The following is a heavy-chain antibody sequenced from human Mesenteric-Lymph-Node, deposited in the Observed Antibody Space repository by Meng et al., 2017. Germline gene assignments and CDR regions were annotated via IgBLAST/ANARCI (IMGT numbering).Heavy chain of an antibody. CDR3: GRNQFVDS. D-gene: IGHD2-21*01. CDR1: GFTFSSYW. CDR2: INSDGSST. V-gene: IGHV3-74*01. J-gene: IGHJ5*01. Sequence: ETLSLTCAASGFTFSSYWMHWVRQAPGKGLVWVSRINSDGSSTIYADSVKGRFTISRDNAKNTLYLHMNSLRAEDSAVYYCGRNQFVDSWGQGTLVTVSS.